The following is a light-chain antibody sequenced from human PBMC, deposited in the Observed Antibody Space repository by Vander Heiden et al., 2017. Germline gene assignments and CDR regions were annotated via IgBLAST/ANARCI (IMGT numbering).Light chain of an antibody. CDR3: SSYTSSSTRI. V-gene: IGLV2-14*01. J-gene: IGLJ2*01. CDR2: DVN. Sequence: SALTQPASVSGSPGQSLTISCTGTSSDIGAYNYVSWYQQYPGKAPKLMIYDVNNRPSGVSNRFSGSKSGNTASLTISGLQAEDEADYYCSSYTSSSTRIFGGGTKLTVL. CDR1: SSDIGAYNY.